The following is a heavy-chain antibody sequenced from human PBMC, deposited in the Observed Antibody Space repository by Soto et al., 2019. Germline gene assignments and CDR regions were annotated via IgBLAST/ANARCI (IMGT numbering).Heavy chain of an antibody. CDR1: GYTFTSYY. J-gene: IGHJ3*02. D-gene: IGHD3-10*01. V-gene: IGHV1-46*03. CDR3: ARDRERGYGSGSHDAFDI. CDR2: INPSGGST. Sequence: ASVKVSCKASGYTFTSYYMHWVRQAPGQGLEWMGIINPSGGSTSYAQKFQGRVTMTRDTSTSTVYMELSSLRSEDTAVYYCARDRERGYGSGSHDAFDIWGQGTMVTVSS.